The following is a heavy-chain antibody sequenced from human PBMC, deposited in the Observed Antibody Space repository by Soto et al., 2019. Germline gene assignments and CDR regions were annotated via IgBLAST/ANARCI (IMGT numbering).Heavy chain of an antibody. Sequence: EVQLVESGGGLVQPGGSLRLSCAASGFTFSSYWMSWVRQAPGKGLEWVANIKQDGSEKYYVDSVKGRFTISRDNAKNSVYLQMNSLRAEDTAVYYCATEVTIFGVVTNPYYYYYGMDVWGQGTTVTVSS. J-gene: IGHJ6*02. CDR3: ATEVTIFGVVTNPYYYYYGMDV. CDR1: GFTFSSYW. D-gene: IGHD3-3*01. CDR2: IKQDGSEK. V-gene: IGHV3-7*03.